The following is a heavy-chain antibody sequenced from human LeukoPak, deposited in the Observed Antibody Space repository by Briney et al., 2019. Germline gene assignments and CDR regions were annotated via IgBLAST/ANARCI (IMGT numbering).Heavy chain of an antibody. CDR2: ISSSGGTI. J-gene: IGHJ5*02. CDR1: GFTFSSYE. Sequence: PGGSLRLSCAASGFTFSSYEMNWVRQAPGKGLEWVSYISSSGGTIYYADSVKGRFTISRDNAKNSLYLQMNSLRAEDTAVYYCARDFDFEALVPWGQGTLVTVSS. CDR3: ARDFDFEALVP. V-gene: IGHV3-48*03. D-gene: IGHD5-18*01.